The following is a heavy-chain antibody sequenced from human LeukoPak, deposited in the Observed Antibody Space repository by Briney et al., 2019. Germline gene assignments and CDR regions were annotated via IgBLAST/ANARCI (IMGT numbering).Heavy chain of an antibody. CDR3: ARILDSAWGELGY. Sequence: PGGSLRLSCAASGFTFCSCAMSWVRLAPGKGLEWVSVIYSGGRTYYADSVKGRFTISRDISKNTLYLQMNSLRAEDTAVYYCARILDSAWGELGYWGQGTLVTVSS. V-gene: IGHV3-66*01. D-gene: IGHD6-19*01. CDR2: IYSGGRT. J-gene: IGHJ4*02. CDR1: GFTFCSCA.